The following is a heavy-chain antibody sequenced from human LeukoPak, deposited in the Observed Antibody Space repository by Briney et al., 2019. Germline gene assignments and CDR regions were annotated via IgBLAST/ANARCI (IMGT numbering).Heavy chain of an antibody. Sequence: GGSLRLSCAASGFTFSSYWMHWVRHTPGKGLVWVSRIKGDGSSTSYADSVKGRFTISRDNAKNTLYLQMNRLRAEDTAVYYCARDGYSFGHDFDYWGQGTLVTVSS. CDR3: ARDGYSFGHDFDY. CDR2: IKGDGSST. J-gene: IGHJ4*02. V-gene: IGHV3-74*01. D-gene: IGHD5-18*01. CDR1: GFTFSSYW.